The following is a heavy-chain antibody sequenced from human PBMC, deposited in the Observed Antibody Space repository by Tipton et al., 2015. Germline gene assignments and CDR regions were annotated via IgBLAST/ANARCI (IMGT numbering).Heavy chain of an antibody. CDR2: IYPGDSHT. J-gene: IGHJ4*02. D-gene: IGHD2-2*01. Sequence: VQLVQSGAEVKKPGESLKISCKGSGYSFSNYWIGWVRQMPGKGLEWMGIIYPGDSHTRYNPSFQGQVTISADKSINTAYLQRTSLKASDTAMYYCARSVSPAVITFDYWGRGTLVTVSS. CDR1: GYSFSNYW. CDR3: ARSVSPAVITFDY. V-gene: IGHV5-51*01.